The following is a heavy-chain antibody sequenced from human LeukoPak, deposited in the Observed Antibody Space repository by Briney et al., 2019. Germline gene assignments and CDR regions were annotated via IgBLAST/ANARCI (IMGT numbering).Heavy chain of an antibody. CDR1: GGSVTSGTFY. J-gene: IGHJ2*01. CDR2: VYFSGST. V-gene: IGHV4-61*01. Sequence: PSETLSLTCSVSGGSVTSGTFYWSWIRQPPGKGLEWIGYVYFSGSTNHNPSLKSRATISMDTSKNQFSLKLNSVTPADTAVYYCAREVWPMKWYFDLWGRGTLVTVSS. CDR3: AREVWPMKWYFDL.